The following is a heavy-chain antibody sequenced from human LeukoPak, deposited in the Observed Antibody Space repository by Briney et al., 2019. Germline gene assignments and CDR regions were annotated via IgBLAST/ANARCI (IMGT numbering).Heavy chain of an antibody. CDR3: AKGVQLWLMDYYYYMDV. V-gene: IGHV3-23*01. CDR2: ISGSGGST. Sequence: GGSLRLSCAASGFTFSSYAMSWVRQTPGKGLEWVSAISGSGGSTYYADSVKGRFTISRDNSKNTLYLQMNSLRAEDTAVYYCAKGVQLWLMDYYYYMDVWGKGTTATVSS. D-gene: IGHD5-18*01. J-gene: IGHJ6*03. CDR1: GFTFSSYA.